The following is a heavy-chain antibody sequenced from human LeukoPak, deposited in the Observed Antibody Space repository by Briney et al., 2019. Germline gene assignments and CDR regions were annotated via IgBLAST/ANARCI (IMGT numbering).Heavy chain of an antibody. CDR1: GFSLTTSGVG. Sequence: SGPTLVKPTQALTLTCTFSGFSLTTSGVGVGWIRQPPGKALEWLALIYWDDDKGYSPSLKSRLTVTKDTSKNQVVLTMTHMDPVDTATYYCAHQAVAGTLGYWGQGTLVTVSS. CDR3: AHQAVAGTLGY. J-gene: IGHJ4*02. V-gene: IGHV2-5*02. CDR2: IYWDDDK. D-gene: IGHD6-19*01.